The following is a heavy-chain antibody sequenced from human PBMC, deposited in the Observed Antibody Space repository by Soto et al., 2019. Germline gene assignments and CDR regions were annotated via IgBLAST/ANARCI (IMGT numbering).Heavy chain of an antibody. Sequence: QVQLVQSGAEVKKPGASVKVSCKASGYTFTSYDINWVRQATGQGLEWMGWMNPNSGNTGYAQKFQGRVTTTRKTSISTAYMELSSRRSEDTAVYYCAGSSPQHIVVVTDVNWFDPWGQGTLVTVSS. D-gene: IGHD2-21*02. V-gene: IGHV1-8*01. CDR3: AGSSPQHIVVVTDVNWFDP. J-gene: IGHJ5*02. CDR2: MNPNSGNT. CDR1: GYTFTSYD.